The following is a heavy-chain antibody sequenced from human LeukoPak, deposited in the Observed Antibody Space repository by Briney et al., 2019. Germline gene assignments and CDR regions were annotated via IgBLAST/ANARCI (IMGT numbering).Heavy chain of an antibody. V-gene: IGHV3-23*01. CDR2: ISGGGGST. CDR3: AKSVVPAAIWNWFDP. CDR1: GFTFSSYA. D-gene: IGHD2-2*02. Sequence: GGSLRLSCAASGFTFSSYAMSWVRQAPGKGLEWVSAISGGGGSTYYADSVKGRFTISRDNSKNTLYLQMNSLRAEDTAVYYCAKSVVPAAIWNWFDPWGQGTLVTVSS. J-gene: IGHJ5*02.